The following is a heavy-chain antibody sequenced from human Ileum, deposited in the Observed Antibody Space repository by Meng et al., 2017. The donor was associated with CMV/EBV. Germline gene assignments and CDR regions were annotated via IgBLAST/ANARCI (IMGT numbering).Heavy chain of an antibody. CDR3: ARVLREFYDHWTGTDYGMDV. CDR1: GGSLSNYY. CDR2: ISSGSSTI. J-gene: IGHJ6*02. Sequence: LSLTCDVSGGSLSNYYWGWIRQPPGKGLEWVSYISSGSSTIYYADSVKGRFTISRDNANNSLYLQMNSLRGEDTAVYYCARVLREFYDHWTGTDYGMDVWGQGTMVTVSS. D-gene: IGHD3-3*01. V-gene: IGHV3-11*01.